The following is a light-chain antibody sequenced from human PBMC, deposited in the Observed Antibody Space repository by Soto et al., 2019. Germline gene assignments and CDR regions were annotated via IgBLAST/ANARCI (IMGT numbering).Light chain of an antibody. CDR1: NIGSKS. CDR3: QVWDSSSDRVV. CDR2: EDS. Sequence: SYELTQPPSVSVAPGQTARITCGGNNIGSKSVHWYQQKPGQAPVLVVYEDSDRPSGIPERFSGSNSGNTATLTISRVEAGDEADYYCQVWDSSSDRVVFGGGTKVTVL. J-gene: IGLJ2*01. V-gene: IGLV3-21*02.